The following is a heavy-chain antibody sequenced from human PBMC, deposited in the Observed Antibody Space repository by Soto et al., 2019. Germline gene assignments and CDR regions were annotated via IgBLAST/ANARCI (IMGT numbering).Heavy chain of an antibody. CDR2: VYYSGGA. J-gene: IGHJ6*02. V-gene: IGHV4-59*01. CDR1: GGSISGYS. Sequence: PSETLSLTCTVSGGSISGYSWSWLRQPPGKGLEWIGNVYYSGGAKHNPSVKRRVSISVGTSKNQFSRNLSSVTAADTAVYYCTGDGDGRMTTNPYYYYGMDVWGPGITVTVSS. D-gene: IGHD2-21*02. CDR3: TGDGDGRMTTNPYYYYGMDV.